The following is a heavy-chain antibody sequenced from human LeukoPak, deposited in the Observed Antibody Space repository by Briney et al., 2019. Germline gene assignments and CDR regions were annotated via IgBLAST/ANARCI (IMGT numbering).Heavy chain of an antibody. Sequence: PSETLSLTCTVSGCSISSSSYYWGWIGQPPGKGREWVVSVNYGGTTYYNPSLKRRVTISVDTSKNQFSLKLSSVTAADTAVYYCARQLGYCSSTSCYADKVDYWGQGTLVTVSS. CDR3: ARQLGYCSSTSCYADKVDY. D-gene: IGHD2-2*01. J-gene: IGHJ4*02. CDR1: GCSISSSSYY. CDR2: VNYGGTT. V-gene: IGHV4-39*01.